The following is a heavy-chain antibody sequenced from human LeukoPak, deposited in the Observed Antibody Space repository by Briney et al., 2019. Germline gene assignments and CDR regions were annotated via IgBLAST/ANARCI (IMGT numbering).Heavy chain of an antibody. D-gene: IGHD3-3*01. CDR1: GFTFSSYW. CDR2: IKQDGSEK. V-gene: IGHV3-7*01. CDR3: ARGQKKRYYDFWSGYSPPGHY. Sequence: PGGSLRLSCAASGFTFSSYWMSWVRQAPGKGLEWVAHIKQDGSEKYYVDSVKGRFTISRDNAKNSLYLQMNSLRAEDTAVYYCARGQKKRYYDFWSGYSPPGHYWGQGTLVTVSS. J-gene: IGHJ4*02.